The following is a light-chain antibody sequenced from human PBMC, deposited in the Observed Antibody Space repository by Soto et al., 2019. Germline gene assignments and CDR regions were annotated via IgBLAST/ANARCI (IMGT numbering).Light chain of an antibody. V-gene: IGKV3-20*01. CDR1: QSVTNNY. Sequence: EIVLTQSPGPLSLSPGERATLSCRASQSVTNNYLAWYQQKPGQAPRLLIYGASSRATGVPDRFSGSGSGTDFTLTISSLEHEDLALYYCQQYYNSPIFGQGTRLEIK. J-gene: IGKJ5*01. CDR2: GAS. CDR3: QQYYNSPI.